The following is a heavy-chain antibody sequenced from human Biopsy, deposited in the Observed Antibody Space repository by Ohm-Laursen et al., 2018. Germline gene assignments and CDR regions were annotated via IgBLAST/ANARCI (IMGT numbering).Heavy chain of an antibody. CDR3: ALQSVAQMKNFDY. V-gene: IGHV1-2*02. CDR1: GFTFTGYY. CDR2: ISPKSGGT. J-gene: IGHJ4*02. D-gene: IGHD6-19*01. Sequence: ASVKVSCKTSGFTFTGYYIHWVRQAPEQGLERMGWISPKSGGTNYAQKFQGNITMTKNTSMSTAYMEMSRLRSDDTAVYYCALQSVAQMKNFDYWGQGTLVTVSS.